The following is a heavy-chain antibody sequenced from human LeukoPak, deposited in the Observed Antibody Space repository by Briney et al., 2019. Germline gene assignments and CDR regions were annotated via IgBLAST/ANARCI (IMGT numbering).Heavy chain of an antibody. CDR2: IYTSGST. V-gene: IGHV4-59*10. CDR3: ARSYDSSGYYYDP. CDR1: GGSFSGYY. D-gene: IGHD3-22*01. J-gene: IGHJ5*02. Sequence: SETLSLTCAVYGGSFSGYYWSWIRQPAGKGLEWIGRIYTSGSTNYNPSLKSRVTISVDKSKNQFSLKLSSVTAADTAVYYCARSYDSSGYYYDPWGQGTLVTVSS.